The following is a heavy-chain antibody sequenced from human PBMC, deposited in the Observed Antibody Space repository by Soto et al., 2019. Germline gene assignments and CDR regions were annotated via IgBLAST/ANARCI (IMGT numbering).Heavy chain of an antibody. CDR2: INNSGST. CDR3: ARDHHYDFWRGYGEYPMEV. CDR1: GGSISSYS. V-gene: IGHV4-4*07. D-gene: IGHD3-3*01. Sequence: PSETLSLTCTVSGGSISSYSCSWIRQPAWKGLEWIGRINNSGSTNYNPSLRSRVTMSVETSKNQFSLNLSSLTAADTAVYYCARDHHYDFWRGYGEYPMEVWRQGTTVNVS. J-gene: IGHJ6*02.